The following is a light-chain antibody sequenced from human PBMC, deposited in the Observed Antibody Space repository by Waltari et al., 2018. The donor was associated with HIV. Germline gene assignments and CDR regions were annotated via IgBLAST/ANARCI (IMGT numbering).Light chain of an antibody. CDR1: PSVTPNF. J-gene: IGKJ1*01. Sequence: ENVLTQSPGTLSLSPGDTATLSCRATPSVTPNFLAWYQQKPGQAPRLLIYGGSNRATGIPDRFSGSGSGTDFTLTISRLEPEDFAVYYCHQYSSSYQTFGQGTKVEI. CDR2: GGS. V-gene: IGKV3-20*01. CDR3: HQYSSSYQT.